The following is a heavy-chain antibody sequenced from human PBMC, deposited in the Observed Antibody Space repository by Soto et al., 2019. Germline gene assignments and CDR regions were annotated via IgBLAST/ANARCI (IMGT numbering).Heavy chain of an antibody. D-gene: IGHD6-19*01. CDR2: INTDGSVT. CDR1: GFTFSSNW. J-gene: IGHJ4*02. CDR3: ARYSSGAGDY. Sequence: EVQPVESGGGLVQPGGSLRLSCAASGFTFSSNWMYWVRQAPGKGLVWVSRINTDGSVTSYADSVKGRFTISRDNTKNTVYLQMSSLRTEDTAVYYCARYSSGAGDYWGQGTLVTVSS. V-gene: IGHV3-74*01.